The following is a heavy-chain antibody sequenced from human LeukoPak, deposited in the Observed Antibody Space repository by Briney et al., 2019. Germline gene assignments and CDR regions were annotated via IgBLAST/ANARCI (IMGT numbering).Heavy chain of an antibody. Sequence: PGGSLRLSCAASGFTFSVYWMQWVPQAPGKGVAWGSVISSDGSITTYADSVKGRFTIARDTDKNTLYLQMNSLRAEDTAVYYCARDGRSGNFDKWGQGTLVSVSS. D-gene: IGHD1-26*01. CDR2: ISSDGSIT. V-gene: IGHV3-74*01. J-gene: IGHJ4*02. CDR3: ARDGRSGNFDK. CDR1: GFTFSVYW.